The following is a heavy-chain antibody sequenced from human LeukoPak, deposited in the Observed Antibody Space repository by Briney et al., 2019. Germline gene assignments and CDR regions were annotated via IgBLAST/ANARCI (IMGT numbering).Heavy chain of an antibody. D-gene: IGHD3-22*01. CDR2: IWYDGTSK. V-gene: IGHV3-33*01. Sequence: GGSLRLSCAASGFSLSAYGVHWVRQAPGKGLEWVAVIWYDGTSKDYADSVKGRFTISRDNAKNSLYLQMNSLRAEDTAVYYCAREDSSGYYLGAFDIWGQGTMVTVSS. J-gene: IGHJ3*02. CDR1: GFSLSAYG. CDR3: AREDSSGYYLGAFDI.